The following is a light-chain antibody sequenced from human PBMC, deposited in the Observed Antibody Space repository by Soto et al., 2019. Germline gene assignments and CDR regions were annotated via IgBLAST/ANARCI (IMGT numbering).Light chain of an antibody. CDR2: GAS. V-gene: IGKV3-15*01. CDR1: QSVSSN. Sequence: EILMTQSPATLSVYPGERGTLSCRASQSVSSNLAWYQQKPGQAPRLLIYGASTRATGIPARFSGSRSGTEFTLTISSLQSEDFAVYYCQQYNNWPWTFGQGTKVEIK. J-gene: IGKJ1*01. CDR3: QQYNNWPWT.